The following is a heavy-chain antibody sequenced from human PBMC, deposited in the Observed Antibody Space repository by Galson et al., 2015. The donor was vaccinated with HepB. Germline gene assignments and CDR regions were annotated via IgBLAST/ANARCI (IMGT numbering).Heavy chain of an antibody. Sequence: SLRLSCAASGFTFSSYAMHWVRQAPGKGLEWVAVITYDGSNKYYADSVKGRFTISRNNSKNTLYLQMSSLRAEDTALYYCARGSSSGWSDYCGQGTLVTAAS. CDR3: ARGSSSGWSDY. V-gene: IGHV3-30-3*01. D-gene: IGHD6-19*01. CDR2: ITYDGSNK. CDR1: GFTFSSYA. J-gene: IGHJ4*02.